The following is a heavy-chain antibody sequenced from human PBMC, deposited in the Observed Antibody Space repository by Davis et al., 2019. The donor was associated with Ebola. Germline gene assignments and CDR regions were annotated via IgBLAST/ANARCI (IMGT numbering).Heavy chain of an antibody. V-gene: IGHV4-59*13. J-gene: IGHJ4*02. CDR1: GGSISGYY. CDR2: VYYGGST. CDR3: ARTDRVCSGGRCYSGDDFDY. Sequence: MPSETLSLTCTVSGGSISGYYWSWIRQAPGKGLEWIGYVYYGGSTDYNPSLKSRVTMSVDTSKSQFSLNLRSVTAADTAVYYCARTDRVCSGGRCYSGDDFDYWGQGTLVTVSS. D-gene: IGHD2-15*01.